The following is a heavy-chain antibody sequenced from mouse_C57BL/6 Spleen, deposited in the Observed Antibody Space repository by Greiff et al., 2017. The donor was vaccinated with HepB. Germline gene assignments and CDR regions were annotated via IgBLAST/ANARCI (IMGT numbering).Heavy chain of an antibody. Sequence: QVHVKQSGPELVKPGASVKISCKASGYSFTSYYIHWVKQRPGQGLEWIGWIYPGSGNTKYNEKFKGKATLTADTSSSTAYMQLSSLTSEDSAVYYCARSDYDWYFDVWGTGTTVTVSS. CDR3: ARSDYDWYFDV. V-gene: IGHV1-66*01. J-gene: IGHJ1*03. CDR1: GYSFTSYY. D-gene: IGHD2-4*01. CDR2: IYPGSGNT.